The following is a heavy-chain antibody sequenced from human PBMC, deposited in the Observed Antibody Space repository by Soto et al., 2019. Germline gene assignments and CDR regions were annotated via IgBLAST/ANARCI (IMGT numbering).Heavy chain of an antibody. D-gene: IGHD6-6*01. CDR2: ISSNGVGS. J-gene: IGHJ6*03. CDR1: GFTLSGYA. CDR3: ARRARPDFYYMDV. V-gene: IGHV3-64*01. Sequence: HPGGSLRLSCAASGFTLSGYAMDWFRQAPGKGLEYVSGISSNGVGSYYANSVQDRFTISRDNSKNTVYLQMGSLRPEDMAVYYCARRARPDFYYMDVWGKGTTVTVS.